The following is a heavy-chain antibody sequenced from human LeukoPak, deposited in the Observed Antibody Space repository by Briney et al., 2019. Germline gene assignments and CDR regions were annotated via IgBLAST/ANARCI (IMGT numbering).Heavy chain of an antibody. CDR1: GGSISSYY. CDR3: ARRRSGSYQGLDY. J-gene: IGHJ4*02. D-gene: IGHD1-26*01. CDR2: IYYSGST. V-gene: IGHV4-59*01. Sequence: PSETLSLTCTVSGGSISSYYWSWIRQPPGKGLEWTGYIYYSGSTNYNPSLKSRVTISVDTSKNQFSLKLSSVTAADTAVYYCARRRSGSYQGLDYWGQGTLVTVSS.